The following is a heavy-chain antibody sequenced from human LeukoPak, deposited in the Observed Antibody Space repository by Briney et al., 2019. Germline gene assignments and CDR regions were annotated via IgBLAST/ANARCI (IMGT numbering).Heavy chain of an antibody. V-gene: IGHV4-34*01. CDR1: GGSISSYY. CDR2: INHSGST. CDR3: ARMWLPLYYFDY. Sequence: PSETLSLTCTVSGGSISSYYWSWIRQPPGKGLEWIGEINHSGSTNYNPSLKSRVTISVDTSKNQFSLKLSSVTAADTAAYYCARMWLPLYYFDYWGQGTLVTVSS. J-gene: IGHJ4*02. D-gene: IGHD6-19*01.